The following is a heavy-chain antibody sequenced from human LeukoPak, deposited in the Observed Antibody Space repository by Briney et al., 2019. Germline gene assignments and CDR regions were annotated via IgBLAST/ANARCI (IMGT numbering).Heavy chain of an antibody. CDR2: ISSSGSTI. J-gene: IGHJ3*02. V-gene: IGHV3-48*03. CDR1: GFTFSSYE. Sequence: GGSLRLSCAASGFTFSSYEMNWVRQAPGKRLEWVSYISSSGSTIYYADSVKGRFTISRDNAKNSLYLQMNSLRAEDTAVYYCARILRESYYDSGGYYGPSAFDIWGQGTMVTVAS. D-gene: IGHD3-22*01. CDR3: ARILRESYYDSGGYYGPSAFDI.